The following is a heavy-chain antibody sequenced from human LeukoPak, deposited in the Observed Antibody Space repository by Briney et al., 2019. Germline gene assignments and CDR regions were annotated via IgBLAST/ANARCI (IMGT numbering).Heavy chain of an antibody. V-gene: IGHV3-9*01. D-gene: IGHD5-18*01. CDR2: ISWNSGSI. J-gene: IGHJ4*02. Sequence: GGSLRLSCAASGFTFDDYAMHWVRQAPGKGLEWVSGISWNSGSIGYADSVKGRFTISRDNAENSLYLQMNSLRAEDTALYYCAKGVRYSYGLGRFDYWGQGTLVTVSS. CDR3: AKGVRYSYGLGRFDY. CDR1: GFTFDDYA.